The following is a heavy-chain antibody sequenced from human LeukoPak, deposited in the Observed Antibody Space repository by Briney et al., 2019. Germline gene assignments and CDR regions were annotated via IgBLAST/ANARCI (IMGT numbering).Heavy chain of an antibody. J-gene: IGHJ3*02. Sequence: ASVKVSCKASGGTFSSYAISWVRQAPGQGLEWMGIINPSGGSTSYAQKFQGRVTMTRDTSTSTVYMELSSLRSEDTAVYYCAGDSYYDSGHDAFDIWGQGTMVTVSS. V-gene: IGHV1-46*01. CDR1: GGTFSSYA. D-gene: IGHD3-22*01. CDR3: AGDSYYDSGHDAFDI. CDR2: INPSGGST.